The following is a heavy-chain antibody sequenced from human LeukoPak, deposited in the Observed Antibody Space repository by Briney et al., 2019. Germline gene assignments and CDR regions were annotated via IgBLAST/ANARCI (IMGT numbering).Heavy chain of an antibody. CDR1: GGTFSSYA. J-gene: IGHJ4*02. CDR3: AGSITMVRGVNEDY. V-gene: IGHV1-69*04. D-gene: IGHD3-10*01. Sequence: GASVKVSCKASGGTFSSYAISWVRQAPGQGLEWMGRIIPILGIANYAQKFQGRVTITADKSTSTAYMELSSLRSEDTAVYYCAGSITMVRGVNEDYWGQGTLVTVSS. CDR2: IIPILGIA.